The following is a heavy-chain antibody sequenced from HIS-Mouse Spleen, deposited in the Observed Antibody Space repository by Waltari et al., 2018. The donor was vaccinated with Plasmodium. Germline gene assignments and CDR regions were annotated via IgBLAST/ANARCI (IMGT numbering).Heavy chain of an antibody. Sequence: QLQLQESGPGLVKPSETLSLTCTVSGGSISSSSYYWGWIRQPPGKGLEWIGSIYYSGGTYNNPSLKSRVTISVDTSKNQFSLKLSSVTAADTAVYYCARQLAYYDFWSGYSRGYYFDYWGQGTLVTVSS. J-gene: IGHJ4*02. CDR2: IYYSGGT. CDR3: ARQLAYYDFWSGYSRGYYFDY. D-gene: IGHD3-3*01. CDR1: GGSISSSSYY. V-gene: IGHV4-39*01.